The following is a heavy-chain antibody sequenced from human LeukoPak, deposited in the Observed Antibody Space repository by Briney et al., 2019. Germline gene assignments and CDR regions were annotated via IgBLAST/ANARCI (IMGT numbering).Heavy chain of an antibody. CDR3: AKDEQGALYYGMDV. CDR1: RFTFSSDA. Sequence: GGSLRLSCAASRFTFSSDAMSWGRQAPGKGLEWVSTISGSGGSTYYADSVKGRFTISRDNSKNTLYLQMNSLRAEDTAVYYCAKDEQGALYYGMDVWGKGTTVTVSS. V-gene: IGHV3-23*01. CDR2: ISGSGGST. J-gene: IGHJ6*04. D-gene: IGHD1/OR15-1a*01.